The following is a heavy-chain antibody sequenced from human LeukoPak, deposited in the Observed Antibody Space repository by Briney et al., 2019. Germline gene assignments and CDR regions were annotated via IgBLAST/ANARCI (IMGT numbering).Heavy chain of an antibody. CDR3: ARGPTNGQAFDY. V-gene: IGHV3-7*01. CDR1: GFTFSSSW. CDR2: IREDGSQK. D-gene: IGHD2-8*01. J-gene: IGHJ4*02. Sequence: GGSLSLSCAASGFTFSSSWMTWVRQAPGKGLDWVASIREDGSQKAAVDFVRGRFTISRDNAKNSAYRQMDSLRADDTAVYYCARGPTNGQAFDYWGQGTLVSVSS.